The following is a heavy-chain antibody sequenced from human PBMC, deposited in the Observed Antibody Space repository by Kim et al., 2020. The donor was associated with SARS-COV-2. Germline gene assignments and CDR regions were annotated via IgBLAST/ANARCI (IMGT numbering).Heavy chain of an antibody. CDR1: GFTFMSST. J-gene: IGHJ4*02. CDR2: IWYDGSNT. Sequence: GGSLRLSCEASGFTFMSSTMHWVRQAPGKGLEWVAVIWYDGSNTYYADSVKGRFTISRDNSKNTLYLQMHSLRAEDTAVYYCAREYFDGSGYYYLRGYFDYWGRGTLVTVSS. CDR3: AREYFDGSGYYYLRGYFDY. V-gene: IGHV3-33*01. D-gene: IGHD3-22*01.